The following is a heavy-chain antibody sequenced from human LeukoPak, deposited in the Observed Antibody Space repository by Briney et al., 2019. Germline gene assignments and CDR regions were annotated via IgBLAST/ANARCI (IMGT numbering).Heavy chain of an antibody. CDR1: GGFISSSSYY. Sequence: SETLSLTCTVSGGFISSSSYYWGWIRQPPGKGLEWIGSIYYSGSTYYNPSLKSRVTISVDTSKNQFSLKLSSVTAADTAVYYCASYNGRRDGYNFGYWGQGTLVTVSS. V-gene: IGHV4-39*01. CDR3: ASYNGRRDGYNFGY. J-gene: IGHJ4*02. CDR2: IYYSGST. D-gene: IGHD5-24*01.